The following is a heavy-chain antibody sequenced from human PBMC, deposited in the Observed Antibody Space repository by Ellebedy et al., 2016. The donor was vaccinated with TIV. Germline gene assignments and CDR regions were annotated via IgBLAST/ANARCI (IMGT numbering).Heavy chain of an antibody. CDR1: GFTFSSYS. D-gene: IGHD6-19*01. J-gene: IGHJ4*02. Sequence: SLKISXAASGFTFSSYSMNWVRQAPGKGLEWVSGISWNSGSIGYADSVKGRFTISRDNAKNSLYLQMNSLRAEDTALYYCAKDKGSAVAYYFDYWGQGTLVTVSS. CDR3: AKDKGSAVAYYFDY. CDR2: ISWNSGSI. V-gene: IGHV3-9*01.